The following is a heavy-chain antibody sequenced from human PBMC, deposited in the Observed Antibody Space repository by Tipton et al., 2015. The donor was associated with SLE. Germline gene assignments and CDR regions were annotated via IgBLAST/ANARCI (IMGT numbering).Heavy chain of an antibody. CDR2: INHSGST. CDR3: ARGKREVRGVPMNCAFDI. CDR1: GGSFSGYY. V-gene: IGHV4-34*01. D-gene: IGHD3-10*01. Sequence: TLSLTCAVYGGSFSGYYWSWIRQPPGKGLEWIGEINHSGSTNYNPSLKSRVTISVDTSKNQFSLKLSSVTAADTAVYYCARGKREVRGVPMNCAFDIWGQGTIVTVSS. J-gene: IGHJ3*02.